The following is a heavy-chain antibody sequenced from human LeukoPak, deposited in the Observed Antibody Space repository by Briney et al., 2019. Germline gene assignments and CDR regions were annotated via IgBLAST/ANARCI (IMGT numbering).Heavy chain of an antibody. CDR1: GYTFTRYY. CDR3: ARGRVTATDGFDI. D-gene: IGHD2-21*02. J-gene: IGHJ3*02. V-gene: IGHV1-46*01. Sequence: GASVKVSCKASGYTFTRYYIHWVRQAPGQGLEWMGIINPTGGSTRYAQKFQGRVTMTRDTSTSTVYMELSSLRSEDTAVYYCARGRVTATDGFDIWGQGTTVIVSS. CDR2: INPTGGST.